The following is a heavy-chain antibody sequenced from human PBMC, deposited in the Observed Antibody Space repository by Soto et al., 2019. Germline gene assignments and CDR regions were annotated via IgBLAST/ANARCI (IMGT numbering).Heavy chain of an antibody. V-gene: IGHV4-39*01. CDR1: NGSISSRYY. CDR3: ARTAVATHWYFDL. J-gene: IGHJ2*01. Sequence: LQLQESGPGLVKPSETLSLTCTVSNGSISSRYYWGWLRQTPGKGLEWIASIYYVWSTYYSPSLESRVTISVDTSNNQFSLRLNSVTAADTAVYYCARTAVATHWYFDLWGRGTLVT. D-gene: IGHD6-19*01. CDR2: IYYVWST.